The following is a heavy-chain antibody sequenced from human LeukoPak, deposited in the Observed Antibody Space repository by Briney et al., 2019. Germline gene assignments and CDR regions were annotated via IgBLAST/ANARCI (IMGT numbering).Heavy chain of an antibody. V-gene: IGHV1-69*04. Sequence: SVKVSCKASGGTFSSYAISWVRQAPGQGLEWMGRIIPILGIANYAQKFQGRVTITADKSTSTAYMELRSLRSDDTAVYYCARSSPGYYDSSGYHDSWGQGTLVTVSS. CDR2: IIPILGIA. CDR1: GGTFSSYA. J-gene: IGHJ4*02. D-gene: IGHD3-22*01. CDR3: ARSSPGYYDSSGYHDS.